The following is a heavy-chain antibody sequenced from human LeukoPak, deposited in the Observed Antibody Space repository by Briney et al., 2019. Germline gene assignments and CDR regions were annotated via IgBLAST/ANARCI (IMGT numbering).Heavy chain of an antibody. Sequence: SETLSLTCTVSGGSISSYYWSWIRQPPGKGLEWIGYIYYSGSTNYNPSLKSRVTISVDPSKNQFFLKLSSVTAADTAVYYCARRSRMTTIDAFGIWGQGTMVTVSS. D-gene: IGHD5-24*01. CDR2: IYYSGST. V-gene: IGHV4-59*08. J-gene: IGHJ3*02. CDR3: ARRSRMTTIDAFGI. CDR1: GGSISSYY.